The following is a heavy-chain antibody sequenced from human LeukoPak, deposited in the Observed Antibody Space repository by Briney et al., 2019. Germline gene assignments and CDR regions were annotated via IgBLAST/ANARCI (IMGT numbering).Heavy chain of an antibody. J-gene: IGHJ3*02. V-gene: IGHV3-7*01. CDR1: GFTFSSYW. CDR2: IKQDGSEK. D-gene: IGHD2-2*01. Sequence: PGGSLRLSCAASGFTFSSYWMSWVRQAPGKGLEWVANIKQDGSEKYYVDSVKGRFTISGDNAKNSLYLQMNSLRAEDTAVYYCAREQERRIVVVPAALMGTFDIWGQGTMVTVSS. CDR3: AREQERRIVVVPAALMGTFDI.